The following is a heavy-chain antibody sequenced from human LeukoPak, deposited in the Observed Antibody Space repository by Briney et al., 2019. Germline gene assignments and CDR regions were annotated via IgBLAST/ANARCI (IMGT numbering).Heavy chain of an antibody. CDR1: GGSISSGGYS. J-gene: IGHJ5*02. CDR2: IYHSGST. V-gene: IGHV4-30-2*01. D-gene: IGHD6-19*01. Sequence: PSQTLSLTCAVSGGSISSGGYSWSWIRQPPGKGLEWIGYIYHSGSTYYNPSLKSRVTISVDRSKNQFSLKLSSVTAADTAVYYCARKSPSSGCIDPWGQGTLVTVSS. CDR3: ARKSPSSGCIDP.